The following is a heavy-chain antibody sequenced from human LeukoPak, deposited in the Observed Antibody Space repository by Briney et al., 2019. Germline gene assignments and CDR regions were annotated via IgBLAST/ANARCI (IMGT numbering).Heavy chain of an antibody. CDR1: GGSISSYY. CDR3: ARRYSHGYIFDS. J-gene: IGHJ4*02. D-gene: IGHD5-18*01. V-gene: IGHV4-59*01. CDR2: IYSSGST. Sequence: PSETLSLTCTVSGGSISSYYWSWIRQPPGKELEWIGYIYSSGSTNYNPSLKSRVTISVDTSKNQFSLKLSSVTAADTAVYYCARRYSHGYIFDSWGQGTLVTVSS.